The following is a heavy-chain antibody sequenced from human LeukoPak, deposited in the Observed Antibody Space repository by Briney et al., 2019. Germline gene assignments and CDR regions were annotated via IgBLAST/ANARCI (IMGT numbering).Heavy chain of an antibody. J-gene: IGHJ4*02. D-gene: IGHD5-12*01. CDR2: INHSGST. Sequence: SETLSLTCAVYGGSFSGYYWTWIRQLPGKGLEWIGEINHSGSTYYNPSLKSRVTISVDRFKNQFSLKLSSVTAADTAVYYCARGARDSGYDYVIDYWGQGTLVTVSS. CDR1: GGSFSGYY. V-gene: IGHV4-34*01. CDR3: ARGARDSGYDYVIDY.